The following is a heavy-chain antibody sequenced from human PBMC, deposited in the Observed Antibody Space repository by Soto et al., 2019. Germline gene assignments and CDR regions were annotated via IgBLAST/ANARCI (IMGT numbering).Heavy chain of an antibody. CDR1: GGTFSSYA. V-gene: IGHV1-69*13. Sequence: SVKVSCKPSGGTFSSYAISWVRQAPGQGLEWMGGIIPIFVTTNYAQKFQGRVTITADESTSTAYMELSSLKSEDTAVYLCAGRRAVGTSYYYYGMDVWGQGTTVTVSS. D-gene: IGHD1-26*01. J-gene: IGHJ6*02. CDR2: IIPIFVTT. CDR3: AGRRAVGTSYYYYGMDV.